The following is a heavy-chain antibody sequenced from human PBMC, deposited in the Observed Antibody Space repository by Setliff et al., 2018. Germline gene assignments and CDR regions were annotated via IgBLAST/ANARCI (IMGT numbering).Heavy chain of an antibody. CDR2: INPGNGNT. CDR3: ARDKGYDSSGYYFYYYYYMDV. Sequence: ASVKVSCKASGYTFTDYAMHWVRQAPGQRLEWMGWINPGNGNTKYSQKFQGRVTITRDTSASTAYMELSSLRSEGTAVYYCARDKGYDSSGYYFYYYYYMDVWGKGTTVTVSS. D-gene: IGHD3-22*01. CDR1: GYTFTDYA. J-gene: IGHJ6*03. V-gene: IGHV1-3*01.